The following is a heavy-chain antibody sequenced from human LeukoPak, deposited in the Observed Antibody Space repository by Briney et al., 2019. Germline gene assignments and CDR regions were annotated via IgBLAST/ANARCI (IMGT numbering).Heavy chain of an antibody. CDR3: ARTGYDIVVVPAAMFLDY. CDR1: GFTFTDTY. V-gene: IGHV3-11*04. Sequence: GGSLRLSCAVSGFTFTDTYMMWIRQAPGKGLESLSYISPSGTDISYADSVKGRFTISRDNAKNTLYLQMNSLRAEDTAVYYCARTGYDIVVVPAAMFLDYWGQGTLVTVSS. D-gene: IGHD2-2*01. CDR2: ISPSGTDI. J-gene: IGHJ4*02.